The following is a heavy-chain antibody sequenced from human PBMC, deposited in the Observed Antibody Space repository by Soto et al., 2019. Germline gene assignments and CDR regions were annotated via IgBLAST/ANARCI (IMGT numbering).Heavy chain of an antibody. Sequence: ASVKVSCKASGYTFTSYAMHWVRQAPGQRLEWMGWINAGNGNTKYSQKFQGRVTITRDTSASTAYMELSSLRSEDTAVYYCAREKDIAAAGTGNWFDPWGQGTLVTVSS. V-gene: IGHV1-3*01. CDR1: GYTFTSYA. D-gene: IGHD6-13*01. J-gene: IGHJ5*02. CDR3: AREKDIAAAGTGNWFDP. CDR2: INAGNGNT.